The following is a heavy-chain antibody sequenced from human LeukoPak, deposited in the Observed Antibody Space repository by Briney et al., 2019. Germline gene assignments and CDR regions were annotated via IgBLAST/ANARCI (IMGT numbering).Heavy chain of an antibody. D-gene: IGHD6-19*01. Sequence: SETLSLTCTVSGGSISSCSYYWGWIRQHPGKGLEWFGSIYYSGSTYYNPSLKSRVTISVDMSKNQFSLKLSSVTAADTAVYYCAREGQGEQWLDGGADYWGQGTLVTVSS. J-gene: IGHJ4*02. CDR1: GGSISSCSYY. CDR3: AREGQGEQWLDGGADY. V-gene: IGHV4-39*02. CDR2: IYYSGST.